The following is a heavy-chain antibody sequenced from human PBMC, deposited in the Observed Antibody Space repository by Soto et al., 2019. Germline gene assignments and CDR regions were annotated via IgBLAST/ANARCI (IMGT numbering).Heavy chain of an antibody. CDR3: ATSPRFSYSSGWYEPEHNDAFDI. CDR2: IWYDGSNK. V-gene: IGHV3-33*01. J-gene: IGHJ3*02. D-gene: IGHD6-19*01. CDR1: GFTFSSYG. Sequence: GGSLRLSCAASGFTFSSYGMHWVRQAPGKGLEWVAVIWYDGSNKYYADSVKGRFTISRDNSKNTLYLQMNSLRAEDTAVYYCATSPRFSYSSGWYEPEHNDAFDIWGQGTMVTVSS.